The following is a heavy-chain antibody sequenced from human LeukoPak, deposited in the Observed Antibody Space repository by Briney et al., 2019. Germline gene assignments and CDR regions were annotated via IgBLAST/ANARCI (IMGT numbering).Heavy chain of an antibody. D-gene: IGHD3-10*01. J-gene: IGHJ4*02. CDR2: ISGDGGTT. CDR1: GFSFSSYA. CDR3: AKDRSYGSGTLYPLFDC. V-gene: IGHV3-23*01. Sequence: GGSLRLSCAASGFSFSSYAMSWVRLAPGKGLEWVSSISGDGGTTYYPDSMRGRFTISRDNSMSTLFLQLHTLTAEDTAIYYCAKDRSYGSGTLYPLFDCRGLGTLVTVSS.